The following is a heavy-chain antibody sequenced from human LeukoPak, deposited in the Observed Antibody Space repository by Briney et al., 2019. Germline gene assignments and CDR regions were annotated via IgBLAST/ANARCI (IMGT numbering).Heavy chain of an antibody. Sequence: GGSLRLSCAASGFTFSNYNMNWVRQAPGKGLEWVSYINTGSTTIYYADSVKGRFTISRDNAKNSLYLQMNSLRAEDTAVYYCAKDLGYYGSGIQGYWGQGTLVTVSS. D-gene: IGHD3-10*01. CDR1: GFTFSNYN. CDR3: AKDLGYYGSGIQGY. CDR2: INTGSTTI. V-gene: IGHV3-48*04. J-gene: IGHJ4*02.